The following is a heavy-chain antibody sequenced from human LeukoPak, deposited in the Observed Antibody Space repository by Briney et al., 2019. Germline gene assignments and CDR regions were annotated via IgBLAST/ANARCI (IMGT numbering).Heavy chain of an antibody. CDR3: ARRPYLGYCSSTSCPGGIWFDP. J-gene: IGHJ5*02. D-gene: IGHD2-2*01. V-gene: IGHV4-34*01. CDR2: INHSGST. CDR1: GGSFSGYY. Sequence: SETLSLTCAVYGGSFSGYYWSWIRQPPGKGLEWIGEINHSGSTKYSPSLKSRVTISVGTSKNQCSLKLSSVTAADTAVYYCARRPYLGYCSSTSCPGGIWFDPWGQGTLVTVSS.